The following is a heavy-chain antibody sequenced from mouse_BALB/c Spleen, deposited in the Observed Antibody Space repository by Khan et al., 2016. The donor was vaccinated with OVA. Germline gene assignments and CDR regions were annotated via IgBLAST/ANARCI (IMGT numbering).Heavy chain of an antibody. CDR1: GYTFTTYT. V-gene: IGHV1-4*01. D-gene: IGHD3-2*01. Sequence: VQLQESGAELARPGASVKMSCKTSGYTFTTYTLHWVKQRPGRSLEWIGHINPSNDYTNYTQKFKDKSTLTADKSSSTAYMQLSSLTSEDSAVYYCARSGQLGLRGGFTYWGQGTLVTVSA. J-gene: IGHJ3*01. CDR2: INPSNDYT. CDR3: ARSGQLGLRGGFTY.